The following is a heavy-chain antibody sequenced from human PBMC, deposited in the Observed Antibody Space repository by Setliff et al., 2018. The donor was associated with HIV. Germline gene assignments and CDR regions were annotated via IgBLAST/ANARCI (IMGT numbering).Heavy chain of an antibody. V-gene: IGHV1-46*03. CDR1: GYTFTGYY. CDR3: AREGDNWNGFDF. D-gene: IGHD1-1*01. Sequence: ASVKVSCKASGYTFTGYYMHWVRQAPGQGLEWMGIINPNEGGTNYAQQFQGRVTMTRDTSTSTVYMELNSLRSEDAAVYYCAREGDNWNGFDFWGQGTLVTVSS. J-gene: IGHJ4*02. CDR2: INPNEGGT.